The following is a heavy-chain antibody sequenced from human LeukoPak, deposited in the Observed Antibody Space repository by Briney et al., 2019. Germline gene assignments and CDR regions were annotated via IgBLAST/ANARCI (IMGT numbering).Heavy chain of an antibody. CDR3: ARDRLIADAFDI. D-gene: IGHD2/OR15-2a*01. CDR2: IYYSGST. Sequence: ASETLSLTCTVSGGSISSYYWSWIRQPPGKGLEWIGYIYYSGSTNYNPSPKSRVTISVDTSKNQFSLKLSSVTAADTAVYYCARDRLIADAFDIWGQGTMVTVSS. CDR1: GGSISSYY. J-gene: IGHJ3*02. V-gene: IGHV4-59*01.